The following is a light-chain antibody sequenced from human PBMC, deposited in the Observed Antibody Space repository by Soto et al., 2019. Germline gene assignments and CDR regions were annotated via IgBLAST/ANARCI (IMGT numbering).Light chain of an antibody. Sequence: DIPMTQSPSALSASVGDRVTITCRASQSLSSWLAWYQQKPGKAPRLLLYDASYLERGVPSRFSGSGSGTEFTLTISDLQPDDLGTYYCQQYNNFWTFGPGTKVEI. CDR2: DAS. V-gene: IGKV1-5*01. CDR1: QSLSSW. CDR3: QQYNNFWT. J-gene: IGKJ1*01.